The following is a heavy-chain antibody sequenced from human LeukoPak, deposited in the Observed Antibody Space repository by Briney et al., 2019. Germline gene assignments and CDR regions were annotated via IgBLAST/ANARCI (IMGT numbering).Heavy chain of an antibody. CDR1: GFTVSSNY. CDR2: ISYDGSNK. J-gene: IGHJ4*02. CDR3: ARVLLWFGEFDY. V-gene: IGHV3-30*03. D-gene: IGHD3-10*01. Sequence: GGSLRLSCAASGFTVSSNYMSWVRQAPGKGLEWVAVISYDGSNKYYADSVKGRFTISRGNSKNTLYLQMNSLRAEDTAVYYCARVLLWFGEFDYWGQGTLVTVSS.